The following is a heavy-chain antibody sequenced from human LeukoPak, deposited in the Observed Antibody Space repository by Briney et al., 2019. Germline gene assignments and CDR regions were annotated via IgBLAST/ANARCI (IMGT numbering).Heavy chain of an antibody. CDR1: GFTVGTYW. D-gene: IGHD2-15*01. Sequence: GGSLRLAWAASGFTVGTYWMSWVRQAAGKGREWVANIKEEGSEKLYVDSVKGRFTISRDNAKNLLYLQMNGVRAEDRAVYYCARDSAATDFDYWGQGTLVTVSS. CDR3: ARDSAATDFDY. J-gene: IGHJ4*02. CDR2: IKEEGSEK. V-gene: IGHV3-7*01.